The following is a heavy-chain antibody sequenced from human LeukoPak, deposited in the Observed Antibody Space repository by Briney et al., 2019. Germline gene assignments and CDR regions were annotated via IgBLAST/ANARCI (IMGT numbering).Heavy chain of an antibody. CDR2: IYDSGST. CDR1: GGSISSYY. CDR3: ARSSSWYRYYFDY. D-gene: IGHD6-13*01. Sequence: PSETLSLTCTVSGGSISSYYWSWIRQPPGKGLEWIGHIYDSGSTTYNSSLKSRVTISLDTSKNQFSLKLSSVTAADTAVYYCARSSSWYRYYFDYWGQGTLVTVSS. J-gene: IGHJ4*02. V-gene: IGHV4-59*12.